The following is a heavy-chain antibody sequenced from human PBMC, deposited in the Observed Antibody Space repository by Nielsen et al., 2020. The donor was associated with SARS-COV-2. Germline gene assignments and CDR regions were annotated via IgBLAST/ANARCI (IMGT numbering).Heavy chain of an antibody. CDR1: GFTFNDYV. CDR3: ARDRIYYASGTYGSQGFDY. CDR2: INWNGDDS. J-gene: IGHJ4*02. D-gene: IGHD3-10*01. V-gene: IGHV3-20*04. Sequence: EGSLRLSCAASGFTFNDYVMSWVRQVPGKGLEWVSGINWNGDDSGYADSVKGRFTISRDNAKSSLYLQMSSLRAEDTAFYYCARDRIYYASGTYGSQGFDYWGQGTLVTVSS.